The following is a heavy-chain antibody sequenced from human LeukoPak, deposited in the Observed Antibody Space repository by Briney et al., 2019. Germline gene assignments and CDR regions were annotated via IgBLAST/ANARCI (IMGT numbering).Heavy chain of an antibody. V-gene: IGHV4-4*07. CDR2: IYTSGST. CDR1: GGSISSYY. Sequence: SETLSLTCTVSGGSISSYYWSWIRQPPGKGLEWIGRIYTSGSTNYNPSLKSRVTMSVDTSKNQFSLKLSSVTAADTAVYYCARDLDTAMAGGDAFDIWGQGTMVTVSS. CDR3: ARDLDTAMAGGDAFDI. J-gene: IGHJ3*02. D-gene: IGHD5-18*01.